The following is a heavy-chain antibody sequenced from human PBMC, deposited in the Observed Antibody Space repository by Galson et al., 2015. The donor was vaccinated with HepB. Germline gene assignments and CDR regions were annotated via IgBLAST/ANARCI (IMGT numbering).Heavy chain of an antibody. CDR3: ANGSTPYDGYEAC. V-gene: IGHV3-30*04. J-gene: IGHJ4*03. CDR2: ISYDGSRR. D-gene: IGHD5-12*01. CDR1: AFTFSRHA. Sequence: SLRLSCAASAFTFSRHAMHWVRQAPGKGLEWVAFISYDGSRRYYAESVKGRFTISRDNSERTLYLQARSLRVEDSAVYYCANGSTPYDGYEACWGQGTLVSVPS.